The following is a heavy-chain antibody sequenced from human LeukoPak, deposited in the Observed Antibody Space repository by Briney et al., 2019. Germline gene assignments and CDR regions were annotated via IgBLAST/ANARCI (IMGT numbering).Heavy chain of an antibody. Sequence: GGSLRLSCSASGFTFSAYAMYWVRQAPGKGLEYVSGISSNGGTSFYADSVKGRFTISRDNSKNTLYLQMSSLRAEDTAVYYCVKITSVTGGDCWGQGTRLTVSS. V-gene: IGHV3-64D*09. CDR3: VKITSVTGGDC. D-gene: IGHD1-1*01. J-gene: IGHJ4*02. CDR2: ISSNGGTS. CDR1: GFTFSAYA.